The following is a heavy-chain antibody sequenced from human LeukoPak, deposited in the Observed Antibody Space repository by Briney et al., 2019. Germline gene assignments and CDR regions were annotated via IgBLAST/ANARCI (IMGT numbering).Heavy chain of an antibody. Sequence: QAGGSLRLSCAASGFTFSSYWMHWVRQAPGKGLVWVSRINIDGSSTSYADSVKGRFTISRDNAKNTLYLQMNSLRAEDTAVYYCARVGTGVFNYWGQGTLVTVSS. CDR2: INIDGSST. V-gene: IGHV3-74*01. J-gene: IGHJ4*02. CDR3: ARVGTGVFNY. CDR1: GFTFSSYW. D-gene: IGHD3/OR15-3a*01.